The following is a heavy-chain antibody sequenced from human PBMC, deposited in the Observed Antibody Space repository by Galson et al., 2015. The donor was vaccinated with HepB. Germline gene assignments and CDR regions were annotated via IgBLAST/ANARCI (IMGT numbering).Heavy chain of an antibody. J-gene: IGHJ2*01. V-gene: IGHV3-9*01. D-gene: IGHD6-19*01. CDR1: GFTFDDYA. CDR3: AKDDSSGWLSYFDL. Sequence: SLRLSCAASGFTFDDYAMHWVRQAPGKGLEWVSGISWNSGSIGYADSVKGRFTISRDNAKNSLYLQMNSLRAEDTALYYCAKDDSSGWLSYFDLWGRGTLVTVSS. CDR2: ISWNSGSI.